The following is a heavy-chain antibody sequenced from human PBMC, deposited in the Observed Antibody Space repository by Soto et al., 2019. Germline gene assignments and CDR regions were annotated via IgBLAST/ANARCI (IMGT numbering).Heavy chain of an antibody. J-gene: IGHJ5*02. D-gene: IGHD1-20*01. Sequence: SETLSLTCTVSGGSIRVQSYYWTWIRQTPGKGLEWVGSSYYSGTSYFNPALKGRVTISVDTSTNQFSLRLTSVTAADTAVYYCTRRYNWNDYYFDPRGQGTLVTVSS. V-gene: IGHV4-39*01. CDR3: TRRYNWNDYYFDP. CDR2: SYYSGTS. CDR1: GGSIRVQSYY.